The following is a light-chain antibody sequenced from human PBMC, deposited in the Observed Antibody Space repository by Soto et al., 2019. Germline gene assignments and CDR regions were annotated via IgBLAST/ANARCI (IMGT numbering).Light chain of an antibody. J-gene: IGLJ1*01. CDR1: SSAVGTYNL. V-gene: IGLV2-23*01. CDR3: CSYATGSTYI. Sequence: SALTQPASVSGSPGQSITISCTGTSSAVGTYNLVSWYQQHPGEAPKLIIYEGNQRPSGVSNRFSGSRSGNTASLTISGLQAEDEADYFCCSYATGSTYIFGTGTKLTVL. CDR2: EGN.